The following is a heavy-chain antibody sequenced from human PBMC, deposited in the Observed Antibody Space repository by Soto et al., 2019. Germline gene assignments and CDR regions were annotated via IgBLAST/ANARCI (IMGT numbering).Heavy chain of an antibody. CDR1: GGTFSSYA. D-gene: IGHD4-17*01. J-gene: IGHJ6*02. CDR2: ILPIFGTA. V-gene: IGHV1-69*01. Sequence: QVQLVQSGAEVKKPGSSVKVSCKASGGTFSSYAISWVRQAPGQGLEWMGGILPIFGTANYEQKFQCRVTITADESTSTAYMELSSLRSEDTAVYYCARIAKDIHGYYLNPIYYYGMDVWGQGTTVTVSS. CDR3: ARIAKDIHGYYLNPIYYYGMDV.